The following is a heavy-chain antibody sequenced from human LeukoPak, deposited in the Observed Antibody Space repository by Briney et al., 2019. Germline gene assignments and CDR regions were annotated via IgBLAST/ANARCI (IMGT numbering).Heavy chain of an antibody. Sequence: GASVKVSCKASGYTFTSYGIGWVRQAPGQGLEWMGWISAYNGNTNYAQKLQGRVTMTTDTSTSTAYMELRSLRSDDTAVYYCARDVLSIAVAGKTYYYYGMDVWGQGTTVTVSS. V-gene: IGHV1-18*01. CDR1: GYTFTSYG. CDR3: ARDVLSIAVAGKTYYYYGMDV. CDR2: ISAYNGNT. J-gene: IGHJ6*02. D-gene: IGHD6-19*01.